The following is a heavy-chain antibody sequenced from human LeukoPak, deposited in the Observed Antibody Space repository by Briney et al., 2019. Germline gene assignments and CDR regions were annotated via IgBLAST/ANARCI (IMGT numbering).Heavy chain of an antibody. CDR1: GFTVSGTW. V-gene: IGHV3-74*01. J-gene: IGHJ4*02. CDR2: INNDGRST. CDR3: ARDGYSGYDRYFDY. D-gene: IGHD5-12*01. Sequence: GGSLRLSCAASGFTVSGTWMHWVRQAPGKGLVWVSRINNDGRSTSYADPVKGRFTISRDNAKNTLYMQMNSLRAEDTAVYYCARDGYSGYDRYFDYWGQGTLVTVSS.